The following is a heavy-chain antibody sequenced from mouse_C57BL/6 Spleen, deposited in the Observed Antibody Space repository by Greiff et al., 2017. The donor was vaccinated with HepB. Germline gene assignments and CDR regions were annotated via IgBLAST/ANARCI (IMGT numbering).Heavy chain of an antibody. D-gene: IGHD2-14*01. CDR1: GYTFTDYE. J-gene: IGHJ4*01. Sequence: QVQLKESGAELVRPGASVTLSCKASGYTFTDYEMHWVKQTPVHGLEWIGAIDPETGGTAYNQKFKGKAILTADKSSSTAYMELRSLTSEDSAVYYCTRSGVPDALYAMDYWGQGTSVTVSS. CDR2: IDPETGGT. CDR3: TRSGVPDALYAMDY. V-gene: IGHV1-15*01.